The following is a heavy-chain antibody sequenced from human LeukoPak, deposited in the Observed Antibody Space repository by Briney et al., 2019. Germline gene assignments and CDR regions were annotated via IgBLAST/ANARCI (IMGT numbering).Heavy chain of an antibody. D-gene: IGHD3-10*01. CDR3: AQGREVLWFGELLGPSFDY. J-gene: IGHJ4*02. V-gene: IGHV1-69*06. CDR1: GGTFSSYA. CDR2: IIPIFGTA. Sequence: SVKVSCKASGGTFSSYAISWVRQAPGQGLERMGGIIPIFGTANCAQKFQGRVTITADKSTSTAYMELSSLRSEDTAVYYCAQGREVLWFGELLGPSFDYWGQGTLVTVSS.